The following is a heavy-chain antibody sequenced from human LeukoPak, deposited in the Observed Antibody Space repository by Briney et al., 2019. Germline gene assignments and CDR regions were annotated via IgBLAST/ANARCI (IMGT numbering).Heavy chain of an antibody. CDR3: ARVLLTGYYYDY. V-gene: IGHV3-64*02. D-gene: IGHD3-9*01. J-gene: IGHJ4*02. Sequence: GGSLRLSCAASGFTFSNYAMHWVRQAPGMGLEYVSAINANGGGTYYADSVKGRFTISRDNSKSTLYLQLGSLRAEDMAVYFCARVLLTGYYYDYWGQGTLVTVYS. CDR1: GFTFSNYA. CDR2: INANGGGT.